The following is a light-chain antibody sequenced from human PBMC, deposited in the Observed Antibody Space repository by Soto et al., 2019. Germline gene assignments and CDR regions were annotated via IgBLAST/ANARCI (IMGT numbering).Light chain of an antibody. J-gene: IGLJ1*01. CDR1: SSNIGSNT. V-gene: IGLV1-44*01. Sequence: QSVLTQPPSASGTPGQRVTISCSGSSSNIGSNTVNWYQQLPGTAPKLLIYSNDQRPSGVPDRFSGSKSGTSASLATSGLQSEDEAHYYCAAWDDSLNGYVFGTGT. CDR3: AAWDDSLNGYV. CDR2: SND.